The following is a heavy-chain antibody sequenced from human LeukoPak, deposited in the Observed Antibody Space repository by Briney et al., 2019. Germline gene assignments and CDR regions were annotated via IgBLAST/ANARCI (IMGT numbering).Heavy chain of an antibody. J-gene: IGHJ4*02. CDR2: ISYDGSNK. CDR1: GFTFSSYG. D-gene: IGHD3-10*01. CDR3: AKVQGGRVRGVIIAP. Sequence: GRSLRLSCAASGFTFSSYGMHWVRQAPGKGLEWVAVISYDGSNKYYADSVKGRFTISRDNSKNTLYLQMNSLRAEDTAVYYCAKVQGGRVRGVIIAPWGQGTLVTVSS. V-gene: IGHV3-30*18.